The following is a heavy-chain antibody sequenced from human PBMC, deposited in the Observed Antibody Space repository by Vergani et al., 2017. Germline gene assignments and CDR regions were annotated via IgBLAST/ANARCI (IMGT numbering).Heavy chain of an antibody. V-gene: IGHV1-46*01. CDR1: GSTFTSYY. CDR3: ARDSRYCSSTSGYVGRDWFDP. Sequence: QLQLVQSGAEVKKPGASVKVSCKASGSTFTSYYMHWVRQAPGQGLGGMGIINPIVVSTSYAQKFQGRVTMTRDTSTSTVYMELSSLRSEDTAVYYGARDSRYCSSTSGYVGRDWFDPWGQGTLVTVSS. J-gene: IGHJ5*02. D-gene: IGHD2-2*01. CDR2: INPIVVST.